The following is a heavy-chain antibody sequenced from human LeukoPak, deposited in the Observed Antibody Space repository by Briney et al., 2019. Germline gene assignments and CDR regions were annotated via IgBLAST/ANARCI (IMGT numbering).Heavy chain of an antibody. Sequence: SETLSLTCTVSGGSISSHYWSWIRQPPGKGLEWIGYIYYSGSTNYNPSLKSRVTISVDTSKNQFSLKLSSVAAADTAVYYCARDKYQLLLGYYYYYMDVWGKGTTVTVSS. CDR1: GGSISSHY. J-gene: IGHJ6*03. D-gene: IGHD2-2*01. V-gene: IGHV4-59*11. CDR3: ARDKYQLLLGYYYYYMDV. CDR2: IYYSGST.